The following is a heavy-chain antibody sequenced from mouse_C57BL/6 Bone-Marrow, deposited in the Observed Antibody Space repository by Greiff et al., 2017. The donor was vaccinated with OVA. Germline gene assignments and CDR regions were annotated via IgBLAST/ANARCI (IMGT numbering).Heavy chain of an antibody. CDR2: IDPSDSYT. J-gene: IGHJ2*01. CDR1: GYTFTSYW. CDR3: ARPPLFFDY. Sequence: QVQLQQPGVELVRPGTSVKLSCKASGYTFTSYWMHWVKQRPGQGLEWIGVIDPSDSYTNYNQKFKGKATLTVGTSSSTAYMQLSSLTSEDSAVYYCARPPLFFDYWGQGTTLTVSS. V-gene: IGHV1-59*01.